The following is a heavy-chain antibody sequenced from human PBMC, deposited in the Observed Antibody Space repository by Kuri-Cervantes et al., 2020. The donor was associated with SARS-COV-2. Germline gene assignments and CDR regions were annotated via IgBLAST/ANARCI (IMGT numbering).Heavy chain of an antibody. V-gene: IGHV3-11*06. D-gene: IGHD6-19*01. CDR3: ARDRISSGWYVGNYFDY. Sequence: GESLKTSCPASGFTFSYYYMSWIRQAPGKGLEWVSYISSSSSYTNYADSVKGRFTISRDNAKNSLYLQMNSLRAEDTAVYYCARDRISSGWYVGNYFDYWGQGTLVTVSS. J-gene: IGHJ4*02. CDR1: GFTFSYYY. CDR2: ISSSSSYT.